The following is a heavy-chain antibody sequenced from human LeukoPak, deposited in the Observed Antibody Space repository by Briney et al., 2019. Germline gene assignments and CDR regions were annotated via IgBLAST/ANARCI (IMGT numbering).Heavy chain of an antibody. Sequence: GGSLRLSCAASGFSFSSYSMNWVRQAPGKGLEWVANIKQDGSEKYYVDSVKGRFTISRDNAKNSLYLQMNSLRAEDTAVYYCARTWDYVWGSYRPFDYWGQGTLVTVSS. V-gene: IGHV3-7*01. J-gene: IGHJ4*02. CDR3: ARTWDYVWGSYRPFDY. CDR2: IKQDGSEK. D-gene: IGHD3-16*02. CDR1: GFSFSSYS.